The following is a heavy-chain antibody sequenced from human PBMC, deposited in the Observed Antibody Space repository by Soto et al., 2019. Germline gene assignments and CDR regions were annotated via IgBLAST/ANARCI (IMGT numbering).Heavy chain of an antibody. D-gene: IGHD4-4*01. Sequence: PGVSLKISCKGSGYRFTSYWIDWVRQMPGKGLEWMGIIYPGDSDARYSPSFQGQVTISVDKSISTAYLQWSSLEASDTAIYYCARQLGHDYINNWLDPWGQGTLVTVSS. V-gene: IGHV5-51*01. CDR2: IYPGDSDA. CDR1: GYRFTSYW. J-gene: IGHJ5*02. CDR3: ARQLGHDYINNWLDP.